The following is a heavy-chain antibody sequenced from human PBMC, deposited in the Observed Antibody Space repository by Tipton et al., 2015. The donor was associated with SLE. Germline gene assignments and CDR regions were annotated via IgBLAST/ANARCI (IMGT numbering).Heavy chain of an antibody. J-gene: IGHJ1*01. CDR3: ARGFLYDGFQV. CDR1: GVSINSFY. D-gene: IGHD2-2*02. Sequence: TLSLTCTVSGVSINSFYWSWIRQPPGKGLEWIGYIYYSGRNNYNPSLKTRVTMSVDTSKSQFSLKLTSVTAADTAVYYCARGFLYDGFQVWGQGTLVTVSS. V-gene: IGHV4-59*08. CDR2: IYYSGRN.